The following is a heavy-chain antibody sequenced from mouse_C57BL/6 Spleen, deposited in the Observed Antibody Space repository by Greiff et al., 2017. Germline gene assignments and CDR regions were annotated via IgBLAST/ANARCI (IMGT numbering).Heavy chain of an antibody. Sequence: VQLQQSGAELAKPGASVKLSCKASGYTFTSYWMHWVKQRPGQGLEWIGYINPCSGYTKYNQKFKGKATLTVDKSSSTAYMQLSSLTSEDSAVYYCARRGRHYYYGCWGQGATLTVSS. CDR3: ARRGRHYYYGC. D-gene: IGHD3-3*01. CDR2: INPCSGYT. V-gene: IGHV1-7*01. CDR1: GYTFTSYW. J-gene: IGHJ2*01.